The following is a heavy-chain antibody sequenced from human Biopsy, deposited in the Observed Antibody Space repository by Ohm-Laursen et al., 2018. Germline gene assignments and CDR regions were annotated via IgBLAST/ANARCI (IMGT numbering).Heavy chain of an antibody. CDR1: GVPISVDGYY. J-gene: IGHJ4*02. D-gene: IGHD3-16*01. V-gene: IGHV4-31*02. CDR2: IHYSGNT. CDR3: TRAGGGKIYGL. Sequence: SDTLSLTWTVSGVPISVDGYYWAWIRQHPGTGLEWIGYIHYSGNTLYNPSLKSRLTISVDTSRNQFSLKLTSVTAADTALYYCTRAGGGKIYGLWGQGTLATVSS.